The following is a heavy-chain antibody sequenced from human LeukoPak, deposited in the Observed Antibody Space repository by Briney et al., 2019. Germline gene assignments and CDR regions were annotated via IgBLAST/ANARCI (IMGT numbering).Heavy chain of an antibody. D-gene: IGHD1-7*01. CDR2: IYGGDADT. Sequence: GDSLTISCKGSGHTFSSDWIAWVRQTPGKGLEWMGVIYGGDADTRYSPSFQGQVTISADKSLNTAYLQWTNLKASDTAMYYCARFRGELRDGIGFWGQGPLVTVSS. J-gene: IGHJ4*02. CDR3: ARFRGELRDGIGF. V-gene: IGHV5-51*01. CDR1: GHTFSSDW.